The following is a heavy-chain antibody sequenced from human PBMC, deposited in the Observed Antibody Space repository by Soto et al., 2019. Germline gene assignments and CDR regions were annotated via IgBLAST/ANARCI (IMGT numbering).Heavy chain of an antibody. CDR3: DRDYSDSSGYYYAGDY. Sequence: SETLSLTCTVSGDSISSYYWSWIRQPPGKGLEWIGYIYYSGSTNYNPSLKSRVTISVDTSNNQFSLKLSSVTAADTAVYYCDRDYSDSSGYYYAGDYWGQGTLVTVSS. J-gene: IGHJ4*02. V-gene: IGHV4-59*01. CDR1: GDSISSYY. D-gene: IGHD3-22*01. CDR2: IYYSGST.